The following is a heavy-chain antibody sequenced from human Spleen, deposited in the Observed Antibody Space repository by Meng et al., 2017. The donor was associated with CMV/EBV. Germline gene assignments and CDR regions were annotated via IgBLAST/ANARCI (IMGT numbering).Heavy chain of an antibody. Sequence: ASVKVSCKASGGSFSISWVRQAPGQGLEWMGWVSIYRGITNYARTLQGRVTMTTDTSTNTAFMELRNLRFDDTAVYFCARVLSAVGPVDPWGQGTLVTVSS. CDR2: VSIYRGIT. J-gene: IGHJ5*02. CDR3: ARVLSAVGPVDP. V-gene: IGHV1-18*01. CDR1: GGSFS. D-gene: IGHD6-13*01.